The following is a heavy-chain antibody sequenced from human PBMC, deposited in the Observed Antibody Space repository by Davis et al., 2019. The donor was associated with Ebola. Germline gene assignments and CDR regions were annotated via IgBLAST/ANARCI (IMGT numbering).Heavy chain of an antibody. D-gene: IGHD2-2*02. CDR1: GGSFSGYY. CDR3: ARIVVVPAAIVYYYYGMDV. Sequence: SETLSLTCAVYGGSFSGYYWSWIRQPPGKGLEWIGEIYHSGSTNYNPSLKSRVTISVDKSKNQFSLKLSSVTAADTAVYYCARIVVVPAAIVYYYYGMDVWGQGTTVTVSS. J-gene: IGHJ6*02. CDR2: IYHSGST. V-gene: IGHV4-34*01.